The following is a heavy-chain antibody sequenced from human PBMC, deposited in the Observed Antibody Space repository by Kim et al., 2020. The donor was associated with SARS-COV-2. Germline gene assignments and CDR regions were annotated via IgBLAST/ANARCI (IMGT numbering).Heavy chain of an antibody. CDR3: ARDPDDYGGNGY. D-gene: IGHD4-17*01. J-gene: IGHJ4*02. CDR1: GFTFSSYW. Sequence: GGSLRLSCTASGFTFSSYWMHWVRQAPGKGLVWVSRINSDGYSTSYADSVKGRFTISRDNVKSTLYLQMNSLRAEDTAVYYCARDPDDYGGNGYWCQGTLVTVSS. V-gene: IGHV3-74*01. CDR2: INSDGYST.